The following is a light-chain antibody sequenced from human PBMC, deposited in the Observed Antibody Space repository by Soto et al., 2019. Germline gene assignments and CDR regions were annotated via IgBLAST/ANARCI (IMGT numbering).Light chain of an antibody. Sequence: EIVXTQSPATLSVSPGERATLSCRASQSVSSNLAWYQQKPGQAPRLLIYGASTRATGIPARFSGSGSGTEFTLTISSLQSEDFAVYYCQQYNNWHTFGQGTKLEIK. CDR1: QSVSSN. V-gene: IGKV3D-15*01. J-gene: IGKJ2*01. CDR2: GAS. CDR3: QQYNNWHT.